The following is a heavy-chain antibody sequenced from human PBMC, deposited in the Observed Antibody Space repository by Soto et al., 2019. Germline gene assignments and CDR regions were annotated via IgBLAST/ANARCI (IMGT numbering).Heavy chain of an antibody. J-gene: IGHJ1*01. Sequence: PGGSLRLSCAASGFTFSSYSMNWVRQAPGKGLEWVSSISSSSSYIYYADSVKGRFTISRDNAKNSLYLQMNSLRAEDTAVYYCARDTPPSTSSVIEYFQHWGQGTLGTVSA. CDR3: ARDTPPSTSSVIEYFQH. CDR1: GFTFSSYS. V-gene: IGHV3-21*01. D-gene: IGHD2-2*01. CDR2: ISSSSSYI.